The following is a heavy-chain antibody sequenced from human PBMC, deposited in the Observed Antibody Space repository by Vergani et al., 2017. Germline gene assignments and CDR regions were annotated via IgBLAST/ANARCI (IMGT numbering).Heavy chain of an antibody. CDR3: ARGVGYSSSWYLSWIGYFDL. V-gene: IGHV4-34*01. CDR2: INHSGST. CDR1: GGSFSGYY. Sequence: QVQLQQWGAGLLKPSETLSLTCAVYGGSFSGYYWSWIRQPPGKGLEWIGEINHSGSTNYNPSLKSRVTISVDTSKNQFSLKLSSVTAADTAVYYCARGVGYSSSWYLSWIGYFDLWGRGTLVTVSS. D-gene: IGHD6-13*01. J-gene: IGHJ2*01.